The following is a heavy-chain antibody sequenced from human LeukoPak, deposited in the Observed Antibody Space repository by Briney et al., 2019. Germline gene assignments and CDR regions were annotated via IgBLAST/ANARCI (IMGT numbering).Heavy chain of an antibody. J-gene: IGHJ4*02. CDR2: IKQDGSEK. Sequence: GGSLRLSSAASGFTCSSYWMTWVRQAPGKGLEWVANIKQDGSEKYYVDSVKGRFSISRDNANNSLILQMSSLRAEDTAVYYCARGTVNFDNWSQGTLVTVSS. V-gene: IGHV3-7*01. CDR1: GFTCSSYW. CDR3: ARGTVNFDN. D-gene: IGHD4-11*01.